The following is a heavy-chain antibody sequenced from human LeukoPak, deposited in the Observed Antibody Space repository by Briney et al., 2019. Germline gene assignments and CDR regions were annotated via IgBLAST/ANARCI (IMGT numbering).Heavy chain of an antibody. CDR1: GFTFSSYA. D-gene: IGHD3-3*01. CDR3: AKVSGPPYYFDY. CDR2: ISGSGGST. V-gene: IGHV3-23*01. J-gene: IGHJ4*02. Sequence: GGSLSLSCAASGFTFSSYAMSWVRQAPGKGLEWVSAISGSGGSTYYADSVKGRFTISRDNSKNTLYLQMNSLRAEDTAVYYCAKVSGPPYYFDYWGQGTLVTVSS.